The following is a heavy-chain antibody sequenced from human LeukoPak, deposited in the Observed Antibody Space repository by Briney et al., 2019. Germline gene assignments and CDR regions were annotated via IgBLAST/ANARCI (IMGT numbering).Heavy chain of an antibody. J-gene: IGHJ5*02. CDR2: INPHSGAT. V-gene: IGHV1-2*02. CDR1: GYTFTGYY. D-gene: IGHD3-10*01. CDR3: SRDLLMYYSGSGEST. Sequence: ASVKVSCKASGYTFTGYYIHWVRQAPGQGPEWMGWINPHSGATNYAQKFQGRVTMTRDTSISTAFMELSSLRSDDTAMYYCSRDLLMYYSGSGESTWGQGTQVIVSS.